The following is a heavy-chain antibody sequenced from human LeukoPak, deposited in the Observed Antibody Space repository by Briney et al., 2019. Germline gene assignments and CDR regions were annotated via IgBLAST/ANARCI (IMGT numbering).Heavy chain of an antibody. V-gene: IGHV3-23*01. Sequence: GGSLRLSCATSGFTFSSYAMSWVRQAPGKGLVWLLGIGASGGSTYYADSVKGRFTISRDNSKNTLYLQMNSLRTEDTAVYYCAKAEGYDILTGLDYWGQGTLVTVSS. CDR3: AKAEGYDILTGLDY. D-gene: IGHD3-9*01. CDR1: GFTFSSYA. J-gene: IGHJ4*02. CDR2: IGASGGST.